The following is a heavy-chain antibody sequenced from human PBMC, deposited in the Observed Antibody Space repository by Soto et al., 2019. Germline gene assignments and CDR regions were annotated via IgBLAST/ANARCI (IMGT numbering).Heavy chain of an antibody. D-gene: IGHD6-19*01. J-gene: IGHJ4*02. CDR1: GYTFTSYA. Sequence: GASVKVSCKASGYTFTSYAMHWVRQAPGQRLEWMGWINAGNGNTKYSQKFQGRVTITRDTSASTAYMELSSLRSEDTAVYYCAREPLAVAGLDYWGQGTLVTVSS. V-gene: IGHV1-3*01. CDR3: AREPLAVAGLDY. CDR2: INAGNGNT.